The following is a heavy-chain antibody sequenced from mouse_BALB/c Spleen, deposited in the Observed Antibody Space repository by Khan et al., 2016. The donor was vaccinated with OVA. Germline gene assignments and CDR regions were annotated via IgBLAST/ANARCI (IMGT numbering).Heavy chain of an antibody. J-gene: IGHJ3*01. CDR3: SRSGTGSFLY. Sequence: QVQLQQSGAELVRPGASVKLSCKASGYTFSDYYINWVKQRTGQGLEWIGEIFPGRGNTNYNEKFKGKATLTADKSSSTAYMQFSSLTSEDSAVYFCSRSGTGSFLYWGQGTLVTVSA. CDR2: IFPGRGNT. V-gene: IGHV1-77*01. D-gene: IGHD4-1*01. CDR1: GYTFSDYY.